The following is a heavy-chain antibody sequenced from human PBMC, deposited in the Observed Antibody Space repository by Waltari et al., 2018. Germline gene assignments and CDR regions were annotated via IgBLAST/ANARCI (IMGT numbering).Heavy chain of an antibody. J-gene: IGHJ4*02. CDR1: GYTFTSYA. Sequence: QVQLVQSGAEVKKPGASVKVSCKASGYTFTSYAMHWVRQAPGQRLEWMGWINAGNGNTKYSQEFQGRVTMTRDTSISTAYMELSRLRSDDTAVYYCARGGGYSYGYFYWGQGTLVTVSS. D-gene: IGHD5-18*01. CDR2: INAGNGNT. V-gene: IGHV1-3*03. CDR3: ARGGGYSYGYFY.